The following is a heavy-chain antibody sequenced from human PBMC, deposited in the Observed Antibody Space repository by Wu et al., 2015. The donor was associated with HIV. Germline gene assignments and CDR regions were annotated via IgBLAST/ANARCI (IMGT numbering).Heavy chain of an antibody. CDR1: GYTFIDHY. V-gene: IGHV1-2*02. J-gene: IGHJ4*02. CDR2: INCNRGGT. CDR3: ARLQSLHGLYSNADF. D-gene: IGHD2/OR15-2a*01. Sequence: QVQLIQSGAEVKKPGASVMVSCKASGYTFIDHYMYWVRQAPGQGPEWMGWINCNRGGTKXAQKFQGRVTMTRDTAVSTAYLELNSLRSDDTAIYFCARLQSLHGLYSNADFWGQGTLVTVSS.